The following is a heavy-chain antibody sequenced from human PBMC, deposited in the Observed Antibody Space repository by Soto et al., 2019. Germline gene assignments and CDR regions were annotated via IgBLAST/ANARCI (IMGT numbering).Heavy chain of an antibody. J-gene: IGHJ4*02. CDR3: ATTMGLPRGVLALDY. D-gene: IGHD3-10*01. V-gene: IGHV3-33*01. CDR2: IWYDGSNK. CDR1: GFTFSSYG. Sequence: QVQLVESGGGVVQPGRSLRLSCAASGFTFSSYGMHWVRQAPGKGLEWVAVIWYDGSNKYYADSVKGRFTISRDNSKNTLYLQMNSLRAEDTAVYYCATTMGLPRGVLALDYWGQGTLVTVSS.